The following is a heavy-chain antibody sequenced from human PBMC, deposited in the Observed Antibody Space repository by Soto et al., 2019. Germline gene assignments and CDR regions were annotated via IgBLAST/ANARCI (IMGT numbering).Heavy chain of an antibody. CDR1: GFTFSSYW. J-gene: IGHJ4*02. D-gene: IGHD3-16*01. V-gene: IGHV3-74*01. Sequence: EVQLVESGGGLVQPGGSLRLSCAASGFTFSSYWMHWVRQAPGKGLVWVSRINEDGSTINYADSVKGRFTISRDNAKNMFYGKMNSVRGEDRGVYYWARDRGGRGGYWGQGTLVTVSS. CDR3: ARDRGGRGGY. CDR2: INEDGSTI.